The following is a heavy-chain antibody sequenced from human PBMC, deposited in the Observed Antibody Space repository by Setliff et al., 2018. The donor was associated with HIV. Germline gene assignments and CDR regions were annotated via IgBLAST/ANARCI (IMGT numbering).Heavy chain of an antibody. D-gene: IGHD3-10*01. CDR1: GGSFSGYY. CDR3: ARAGNFGDWDGFDV. V-gene: IGHV4-34*01. J-gene: IGHJ3*01. CDR2: INHSGGT. Sequence: SETLSLTCAVYGGSFSGYYWSWIRQPPGKGLEWIGEINHSGGTNHNPSLKSRITISVDTSKKQVSLKLTSVTAADTAIYYCARAGNFGDWDGFDVWGQGTMVTVS.